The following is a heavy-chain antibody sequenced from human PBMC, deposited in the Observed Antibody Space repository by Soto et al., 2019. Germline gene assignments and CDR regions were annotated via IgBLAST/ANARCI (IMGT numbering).Heavy chain of an antibody. CDR2: IHYSGTT. V-gene: IGHV4-59*01. CDR3: ASGEASSRNLAPYYLDF. D-gene: IGHD6-13*01. J-gene: IGHJ4*02. Sequence: SETLSLTCTVSGGSMRNYFWTWIRQPPGKGLEWIGYIHYSGTTSFLPSYNPSIRSRVIISENTSNTQFSLKLLSVTTADTAVYFCASGEASSRNLAPYYLDFWGQGTLVTVSS. CDR1: GGSMRNYF.